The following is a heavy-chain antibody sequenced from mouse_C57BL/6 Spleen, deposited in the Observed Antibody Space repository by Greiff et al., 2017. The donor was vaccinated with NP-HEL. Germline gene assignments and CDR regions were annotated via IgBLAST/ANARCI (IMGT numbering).Heavy chain of an antibody. Sequence: VKVVESGPELVKPGASVKISCKASGYAFSSSWMNWVKPRPGKGLEWIGRIYPGDGDTNYNGKFKGKATLTADKSSSTAYMQLSSLTSEDSAVYFCARGHYDYDMAWFAYWGQGTLVTVSA. CDR1: GYAFSSSW. CDR2: IYPGDGDT. CDR3: ARGHYDYDMAWFAY. V-gene: IGHV1-82*01. D-gene: IGHD2-4*01. J-gene: IGHJ3*01.